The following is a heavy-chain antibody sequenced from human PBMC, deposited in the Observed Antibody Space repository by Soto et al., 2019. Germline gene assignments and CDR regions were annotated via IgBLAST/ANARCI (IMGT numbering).Heavy chain of an antibody. CDR1: GGSISSSSYY. CDR3: ARRYGGAFDF. V-gene: IGHV4-39*07. D-gene: IGHD3-16*01. J-gene: IGHJ3*01. Sequence: SETLSLTCTVSGGSISSSSYYWGWIRQPPGKGLEWIGSIFYSGSTYYNPSLKSRVTISVDTSKNQFSLKLSSVTAADTAVYYCARRYGGAFDFWGQGTMVTVSS. CDR2: IFYSGST.